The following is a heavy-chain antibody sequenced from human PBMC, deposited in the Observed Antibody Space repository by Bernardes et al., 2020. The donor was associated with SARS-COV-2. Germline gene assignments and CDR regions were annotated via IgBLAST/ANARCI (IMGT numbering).Heavy chain of an antibody. D-gene: IGHD4-17*01. CDR1: GGSISSGSYY. V-gene: IGHV4-61*02. CDR3: ASHLGASDYGGKDYYYYYGMDV. Sequence: SETLSLTCTVSGGSISSGSYYWSWIRQPDGKGLEWIGRIYTSGSTNYNPSLKSRVTISVDTSKNQFSLKLSSVTAAATAGYYCASHLGASDYGGKDYYYYYGMDVWGQGTTVTVSS. CDR2: IYTSGST. J-gene: IGHJ6*02.